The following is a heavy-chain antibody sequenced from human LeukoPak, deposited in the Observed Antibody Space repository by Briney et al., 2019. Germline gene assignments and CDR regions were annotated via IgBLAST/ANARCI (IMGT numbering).Heavy chain of an antibody. J-gene: IGHJ4*02. CDR1: GGPISSSNYY. Sequence: PSETLSLTCTVSGGPISSSNYYWGWLRQPPGKRLEWIGNIYYSGGTYYKPSLKTRVTISVDTSKNQFSLKLTSVTAADTAVYYCARHASVDGNWPRPLDYWGQGSLVTVSS. CDR2: IYYSGGT. D-gene: IGHD6-19*01. V-gene: IGHV4-39*01. CDR3: ARHASVDGNWPRPLDY.